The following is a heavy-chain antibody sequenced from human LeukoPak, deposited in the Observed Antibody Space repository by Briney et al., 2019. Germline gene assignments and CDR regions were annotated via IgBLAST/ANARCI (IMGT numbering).Heavy chain of an antibody. CDR1: GGTFSSYA. CDR3: ARGGDYYDSSGYYPYYYYGMDV. D-gene: IGHD3-22*01. J-gene: IGHJ6*02. CDR2: IIPILGIA. Sequence: ASVKVSCKASGGTFSSYAISWVRQAPGQGLEWMGRIIPILGIANYAQKFQGRVTITADKSTSTAYMELSSLRSEDTAVYYCARGGDYYDSSGYYPYYYYGMDVWGQGTTVTVSS. V-gene: IGHV1-69*04.